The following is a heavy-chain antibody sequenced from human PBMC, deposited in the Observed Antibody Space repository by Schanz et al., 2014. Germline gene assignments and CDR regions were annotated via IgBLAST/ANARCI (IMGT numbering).Heavy chain of an antibody. Sequence: VQLVESGGGVVQPGRSLRLSCAASGFTFSSYGMHWVRQAPGKGLEWVSYISTTGSTIYYADSVRGRFTISRDNAKNSLYLQMNSLRAEDTAVYYCVRDSFFAFDYWGQGTLVTVSS. CDR2: ISTTGSTI. CDR3: VRDSFFAFDY. V-gene: IGHV3-48*01. D-gene: IGHD3-3*01. J-gene: IGHJ4*02. CDR1: GFTFSSYG.